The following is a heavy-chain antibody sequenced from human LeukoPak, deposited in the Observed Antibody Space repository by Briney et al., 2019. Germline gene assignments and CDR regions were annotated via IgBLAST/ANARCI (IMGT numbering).Heavy chain of an antibody. CDR3: ARDPFQAGDYRDY. Sequence: ASVKVSCKASGYTFTSYYMQWVRQAPGQGLEWMGIINPSGGSTSYAQKFQGRATMTRDTSTSTVYMELSSLRCEDTAVYYCARDPFQAGDYRDYWGQGTLVTVSS. CDR2: INPSGGST. CDR1: GYTFTSYY. V-gene: IGHV1-46*01. J-gene: IGHJ4*02. D-gene: IGHD4-17*01.